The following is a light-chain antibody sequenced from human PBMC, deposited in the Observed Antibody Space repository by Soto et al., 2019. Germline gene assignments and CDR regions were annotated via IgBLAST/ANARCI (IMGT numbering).Light chain of an antibody. Sequence: DIQMTQSPSSLSASVGDRVTITCRASQGISNYLAWYQQKPGKVPKLLIYAASTLQSGVPSRFSGSGSGTDFTLTISSLQHEDVATYYCQKYSETFGQGTKVDIK. J-gene: IGKJ1*01. CDR2: AAS. V-gene: IGKV1-27*01. CDR1: QGISNY. CDR3: QKYSET.